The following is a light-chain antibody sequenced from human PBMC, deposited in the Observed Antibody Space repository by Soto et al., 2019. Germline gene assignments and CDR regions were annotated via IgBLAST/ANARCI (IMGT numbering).Light chain of an antibody. Sequence: QSALTQRASVSGSPGQSITISCTGTSGDIGSYNRVSWYQQHPGKAPKLIIYEVTDRPSGVSNRFSGSKSGNTASLTISGLQAKDEAEYYCSSYTNINTRACVFGTGTKVTVL. CDR1: SGDIGSYNR. CDR3: SSYTNINTRACV. V-gene: IGLV2-14*01. CDR2: EVT. J-gene: IGLJ1*01.